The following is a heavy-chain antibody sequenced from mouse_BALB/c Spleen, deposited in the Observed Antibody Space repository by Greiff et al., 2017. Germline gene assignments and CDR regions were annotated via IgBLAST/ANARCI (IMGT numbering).Heavy chain of an antibody. J-gene: IGHJ1*01. CDR2: IRNKANGYTT. CDR3: ARDEGYYYGSSYWYFDV. Sequence: EVQVVESGGGLVQPGGSLRLSCATSGFTFTDYYMSWVRQPPGKALEWLGFIRNKANGYTTEYSASVKGRFTISRDNSQSILYLQMNTLRAEDSATYYCARDEGYYYGSSYWYFDVWGAGTTVTVSS. V-gene: IGHV7-3*02. D-gene: IGHD1-1*01. CDR1: GFTFTDYY.